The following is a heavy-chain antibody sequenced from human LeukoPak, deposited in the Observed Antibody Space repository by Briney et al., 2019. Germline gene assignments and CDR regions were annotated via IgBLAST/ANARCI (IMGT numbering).Heavy chain of an antibody. D-gene: IGHD2-8*01. V-gene: IGHV4-39*01. Sequence: SETLSLTCTVSGGSISSSSYYWGWIRQPPGKGLEWIGIIYYSGSTYYNSSLRSRVTISVDTSKNQFSLKLSSVTAADTAVYYCATRGRYCINVLCYRGDFNYGGRGPRVTVSS. CDR1: GGSISSSSYY. CDR3: ATRGRYCINVLCYRGDFNY. J-gene: IGHJ4*02. CDR2: IYYSGST.